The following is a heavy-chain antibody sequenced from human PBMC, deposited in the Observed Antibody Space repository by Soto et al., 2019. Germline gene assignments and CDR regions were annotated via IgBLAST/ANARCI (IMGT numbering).Heavy chain of an antibody. CDR1: GFTFSSYA. CDR2: ISYDGSNK. J-gene: IGHJ3*02. V-gene: IGHV3-30-3*01. Sequence: QVQLVESGGGVVQPGRSLRLSCAASGFTFSSYAMHWVRQAPGKGLEWVAVISYDGSNKYYADSVKGRFTISRDNSKNTLYLQMNSLRAEDTAVYYCARDPESSGSYWSEAFDIWGQGTMVTVSS. D-gene: IGHD1-26*01. CDR3: ARDPESSGSYWSEAFDI.